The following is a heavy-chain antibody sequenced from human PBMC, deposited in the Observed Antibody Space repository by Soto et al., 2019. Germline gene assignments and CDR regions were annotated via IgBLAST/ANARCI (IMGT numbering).Heavy chain of an antibody. CDR1: GFTFSVYW. D-gene: IGHD4-4*01. J-gene: IGHJ6*02. CDR2: IDSDGSNT. Sequence: EVQLVESGGGLVQPGGSLRLSCAASGFTFSVYWMHWVRQAPGKGLVWVSRIDSDGSNTSYAESVKGRFTISRDNAKSTLYLQMNGLRAEDRAVYYCARPGYSNYGPGVDVWGQGTTVTVSS. V-gene: IGHV3-74*01. CDR3: ARPGYSNYGPGVDV.